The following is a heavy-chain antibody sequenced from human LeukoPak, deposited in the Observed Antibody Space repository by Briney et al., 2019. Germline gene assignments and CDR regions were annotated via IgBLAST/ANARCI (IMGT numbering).Heavy chain of an antibody. V-gene: IGHV3-23*01. CDR1: GFTFSSYA. J-gene: IGHJ6*03. CDR2: ISGHGGST. Sequence: GALRLSCAASGFTFSSYAMSWVRQAPGKGLEWVSAISGHGGSTYYADSVKGRFTISRDNSKNTLYLQMNSLRAEDTAVYYCAKAVVGGHPYYYMDVWGKGTTVTISS. D-gene: IGHD3-16*01. CDR3: AKAVVGGHPYYYMDV.